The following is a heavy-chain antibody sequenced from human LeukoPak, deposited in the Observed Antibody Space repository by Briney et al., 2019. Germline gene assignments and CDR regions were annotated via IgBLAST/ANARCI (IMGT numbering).Heavy chain of an antibody. CDR3: ARGYCTGDICSGAWFDP. CDR1: GYTFTGYH. Sequence: ASVRVSCKASGYTFTGYHIHWVRQAPGQGLEWMGWINPNSGGTNYAQKFQGRVTMTRDTSISTAYIELNRLRSDDTAVYYCARGYCTGDICSGAWFDPWGRGTRVTVSS. D-gene: IGHD2-15*01. CDR2: INPNSGGT. V-gene: IGHV1-2*02. J-gene: IGHJ5*02.